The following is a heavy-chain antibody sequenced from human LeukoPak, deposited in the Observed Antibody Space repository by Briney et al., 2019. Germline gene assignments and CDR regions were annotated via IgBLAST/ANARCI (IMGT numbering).Heavy chain of an antibody. CDR3: ARDRYSSGFISFDY. CDR1: GYTFTSYA. Sequence: ASVKVSCKTSGYTFTSYAMHWVRQAPGQGLEWMGWINAGNGNTKYSQKFQGRVSITRDTSATTTYMELSSPRSEDTAVYYCARDRYSSGFISFDYWGQGTLVTVSS. D-gene: IGHD6-19*01. CDR2: INAGNGNT. V-gene: IGHV1-3*01. J-gene: IGHJ4*02.